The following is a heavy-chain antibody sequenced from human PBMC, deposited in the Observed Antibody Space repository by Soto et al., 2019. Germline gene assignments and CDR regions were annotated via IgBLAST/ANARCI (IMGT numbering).Heavy chain of an antibody. Sequence: EASVKVSCKASGYTFTSYAMHWVRQAPGQRLEWMGWINAGNGNTKYSQKLQGRVTITRDTSASTAYMELSSLRSEDTAVYYCARGVAGPLHWFDPWGQGTLVTV. CDR3: ARGVAGPLHWFDP. D-gene: IGHD6-19*01. V-gene: IGHV1-3*01. CDR2: INAGNGNT. J-gene: IGHJ5*02. CDR1: GYTFTSYA.